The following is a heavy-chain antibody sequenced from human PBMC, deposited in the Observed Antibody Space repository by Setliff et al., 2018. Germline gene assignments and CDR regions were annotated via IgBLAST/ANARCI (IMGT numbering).Heavy chain of an antibody. CDR1: GGSISSGDAS. CDR3: ARAPRVAAAGTWSAGYGMDV. D-gene: IGHD6-13*01. Sequence: NPSETLSLTCAVSGGSISSGDASWSWIRQPPGKGLEWIGYIYHSGSTYYNPSLKSRVTISVDRSKNQFSLKLSSVTAADTAVYYCARAPRVAAAGTWSAGYGMDVWGQGTTVTVSS. V-gene: IGHV4-30-2*01. J-gene: IGHJ6*02. CDR2: IYHSGST.